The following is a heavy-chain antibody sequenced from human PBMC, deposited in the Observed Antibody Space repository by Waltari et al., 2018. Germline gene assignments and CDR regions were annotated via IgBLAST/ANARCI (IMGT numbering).Heavy chain of an antibody. CDR3: ARGRRGSYYLHPFDY. CDR2: INHSGST. J-gene: IGHJ4*02. V-gene: IGHV4-34*01. D-gene: IGHD1-26*01. CDR1: GGSFSGSD. Sequence: QVQLQQWGAGLLKPSETLSLTCAVYGGSFSGSDWSWIRQPPGKGLEWIGEINHSGSTNYNPSLKSRVTISVDTSKNQFSLKLSSVTAADTAVYYCARGRRGSYYLHPFDYWGQGTLVTVSS.